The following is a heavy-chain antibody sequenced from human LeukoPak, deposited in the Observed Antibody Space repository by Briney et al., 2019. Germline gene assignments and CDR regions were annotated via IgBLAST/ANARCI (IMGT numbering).Heavy chain of an antibody. CDR2: ISSGGST. CDR3: ARWDF. J-gene: IGHJ4*02. D-gene: IGHD3-3*01. V-gene: IGHV4-39*01. Sequence: SETLSLTCTVSGGSISSSGYYWGWIRQPPGKGLEWIGSISSGGSTHYIPSLKSRVTISVDTPKNQFSLKLSSVTAADTAVYYCARWDFWGQGTLVTVSS. CDR1: GGSISSSGYY.